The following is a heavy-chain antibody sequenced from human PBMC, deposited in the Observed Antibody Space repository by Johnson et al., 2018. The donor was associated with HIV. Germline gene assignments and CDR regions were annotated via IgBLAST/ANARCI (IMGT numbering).Heavy chain of an antibody. CDR3: ARAKDAAYPYDAFDV. J-gene: IGHJ3*01. CDR2: ISWNSGSI. Sequence: VQLVESGGGVVRPGGSRRLSCAASGFTFDDYAMHWVRQAPGKGLEWVSGISWNSGSIGYADSVKGRFSISRDNAKNSLYLQMDSLRAEDTAMYYCARAKDAAYPYDAFDVWGHGTMVIVSA. CDR1: GFTFDDYA. V-gene: IGHV3-9*01. D-gene: IGHD2-15*01.